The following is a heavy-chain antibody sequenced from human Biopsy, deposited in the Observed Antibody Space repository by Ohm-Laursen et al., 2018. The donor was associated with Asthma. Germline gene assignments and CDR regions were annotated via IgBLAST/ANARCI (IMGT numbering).Heavy chain of an antibody. D-gene: IGHD2-2*02. J-gene: IGHJ6*02. CDR1: GGPMSSGDYF. V-gene: IGHV4-30-4*01. CDR3: VRDDPYNSYGMDV. CDR2: IASGDSP. Sequence: TLSLTYTVSGGPMSSGDYFWSWMRQFPGRGLEWIGYIASGDSPHYNPSLKSRATISGDGSKNQFYLRLTSVNAADTAMYYCVRDDPYNSYGMDVWGQGTAVTVSS.